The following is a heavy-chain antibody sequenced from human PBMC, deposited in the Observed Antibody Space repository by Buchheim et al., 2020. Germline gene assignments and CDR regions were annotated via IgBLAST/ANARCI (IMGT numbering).Heavy chain of an antibody. CDR3: ARAPTDYDFCFDP. D-gene: IGHD3-3*01. J-gene: IGHJ5*02. V-gene: IGHV4-39*07. Sequence: QLQLQESGPGMVKPSETLSLTCTVSGGSISSSSYYWGWIRQPPGKWLEWIGSIYYSGSTYYNPSFKSRVTIPVDTPTNQLPLKLSSVTAADTAVYYCARAPTDYDFCFDPWGQGTL. CDR2: IYYSGST. CDR1: GGSISSSSYY.